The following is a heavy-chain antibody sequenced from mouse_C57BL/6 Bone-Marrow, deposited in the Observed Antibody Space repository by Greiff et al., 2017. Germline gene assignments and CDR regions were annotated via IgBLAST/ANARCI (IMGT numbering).Heavy chain of an antibody. CDR1: GFTFSDYG. D-gene: IGHD2-3*01. J-gene: IGHJ1*03. V-gene: IGHV5-17*01. Sequence: EVKVVESGGGLVKPGGSLKLSCAASGFTFSDYGMHWVRQAPEKGLEWVAYISSGSSTIYYADTVQGRFTISRDNAKNTLFLQMTSLRSEDTAMYYCARWLLRWYFDVWGTGTTVTVSS. CDR2: ISSGSSTI. CDR3: ARWLLRWYFDV.